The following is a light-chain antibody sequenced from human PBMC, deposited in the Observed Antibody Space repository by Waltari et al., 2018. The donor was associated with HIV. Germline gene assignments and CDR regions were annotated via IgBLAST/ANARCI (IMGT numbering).Light chain of an antibody. V-gene: IGLV3-9*01. CDR2: RDS. CDR3: QVWDSSTWV. Sequence: ELTQPLSVSVALGQTARLTCGGNNIGSKHVHWYQQKPGQAPVLVIYRDSNRPSGIPERFSGSNSGNTATLTISRAQAGDEADYYCQVWDSSTWVFGGGTKLTVL. J-gene: IGLJ3*02. CDR1: NIGSKH.